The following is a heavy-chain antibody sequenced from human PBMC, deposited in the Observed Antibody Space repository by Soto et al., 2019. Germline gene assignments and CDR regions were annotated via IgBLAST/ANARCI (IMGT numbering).Heavy chain of an antibody. J-gene: IGHJ5*02. CDR2: IIPIFGTA. CDR3: ARDAYDCTNGVCFWFDP. Sequence: QVQLVQSGAEVKKPRSSVKVSCKASGGTFSSYAISWVRQAPGQGLEWMGGIIPIFGTANYAQKFQGRVTITADESTSTAYMELSSLRSEDTAVYYCARDAYDCTNGVCFWFDPWGQGTLVTVSS. CDR1: GGTFSSYA. V-gene: IGHV1-69*01. D-gene: IGHD2-8*01.